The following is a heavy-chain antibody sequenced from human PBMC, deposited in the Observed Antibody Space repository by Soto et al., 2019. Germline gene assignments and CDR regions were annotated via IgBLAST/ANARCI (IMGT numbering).Heavy chain of an antibody. V-gene: IGHV3-64*01. CDR1: GFTFSSYA. J-gene: IGHJ4*02. CDR2: ISSNGGST. CDR3: ARSGYSGSAHFDY. D-gene: IGHD5-12*01. Sequence: GGSLRLSCAASGFTFSSYAMHWVRQAPGKGLEYVSAISSNGGSTYYANSVKGRFTISRDNSKNTLYLQMGSLRAEDMAVYYCARSGYSGSAHFDYWGQGTLVTVSS.